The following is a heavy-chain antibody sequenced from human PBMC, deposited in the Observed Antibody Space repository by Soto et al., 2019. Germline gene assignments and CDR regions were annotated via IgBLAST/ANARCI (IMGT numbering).Heavy chain of an antibody. CDR2: INHSGST. Sequence: QVQLQQWGAGLLKPSETLSLTCAVYGGSFSGYYWSWIRQPPGKGLEWIGEINHSGSTNYNPSLKSRVTISVDTSKNQFSLKLSSVTAADTAVYYCARSPPRAARRPFDYWGQGTLVTVSS. CDR1: GGSFSGYY. J-gene: IGHJ4*02. V-gene: IGHV4-34*01. CDR3: ARSPPRAARRPFDY. D-gene: IGHD6-6*01.